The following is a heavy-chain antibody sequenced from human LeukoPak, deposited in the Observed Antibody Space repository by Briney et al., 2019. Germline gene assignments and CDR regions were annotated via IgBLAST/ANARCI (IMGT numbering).Heavy chain of an antibody. V-gene: IGHV3-23*01. CDR1: GFTFSSYA. CDR3: AKYMDYYDSSPWGY. J-gene: IGHJ4*02. D-gene: IGHD3-22*01. CDR2: IRGSGDST. Sequence: GGSLRLSCAASGFTFSSYAMSWVRQAPGKGLEWVSTIRGSGDSTYYADSVKGRFTISRDNSKNTLYLQMNSLRAEDTAVYYCAKYMDYYDSSPWGYWGQGTLVTVSS.